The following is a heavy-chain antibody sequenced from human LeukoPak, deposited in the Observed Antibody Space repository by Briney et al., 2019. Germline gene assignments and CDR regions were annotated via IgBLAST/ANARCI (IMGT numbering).Heavy chain of an antibody. V-gene: IGHV4-38-2*01. D-gene: IGHD4-11*01. CDR3: ARRYSNYFFDY. CDR1: GYSITSGYY. Sequence: SETLSLTCAVSGYSITSGYYWPWIRQPPGKGLEWIGNIYHSGSTYYNAPLKSRVTTSVDTSKNQFSLKLSSVTAADTAVYYCARRYSNYFFDYWGQGTLVTVSS. J-gene: IGHJ4*02. CDR2: IYHSGST.